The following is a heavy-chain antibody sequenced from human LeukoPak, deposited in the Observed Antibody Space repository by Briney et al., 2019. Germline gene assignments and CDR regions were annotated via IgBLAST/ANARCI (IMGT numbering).Heavy chain of an antibody. D-gene: IGHD4-11*01. Sequence: LSLTCAVYGGSFSDYYMSWIRQAPGKGLEWVSYISSSGSTIYYADSVKGRFTTSRDNAKNSLYLQMNSLRAEDTAVYYCARDVGLQYDFDYWGQGTLVTVSS. CDR2: ISSSGSTI. V-gene: IGHV3-11*01. CDR3: ARDVGLQYDFDY. J-gene: IGHJ4*02. CDR1: GGSFSDYY.